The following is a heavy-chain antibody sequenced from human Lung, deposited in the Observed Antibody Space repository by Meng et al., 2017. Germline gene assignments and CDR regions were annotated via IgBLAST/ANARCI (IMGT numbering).Heavy chain of an antibody. V-gene: IGHV1-18*01. CDR1: GYTFTTYG. Sequence: QVHLVQSGLEVKKSGDSVNVSCKASGYTFTTYGISWLRQAPGQGLEWMGWIDPGNGNRDFAEKFQDRLTMSNDTSSSTVYMELTRLTSDDTAVYYCARDRQWLFDYWGQGALVTVSS. D-gene: IGHD6-19*01. J-gene: IGHJ4*02. CDR3: ARDRQWLFDY. CDR2: IDPGNGNR.